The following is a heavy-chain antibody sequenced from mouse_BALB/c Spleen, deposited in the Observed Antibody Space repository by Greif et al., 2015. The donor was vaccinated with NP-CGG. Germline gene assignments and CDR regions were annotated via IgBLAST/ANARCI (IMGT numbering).Heavy chain of an antibody. CDR1: GFNIKDTY. CDR3: APGYPFDY. CDR2: IDPANGNT. V-gene: IGHV14-3*02. D-gene: IGHD2-2*01. Sequence: EVKLLESGAELVKPGASVKLSCTASGFNIKDTYMHWVKQRPDQGLEWIGRIDPANGNTKYDPKFQGKATITADTSSNTAYLQLSSLTSEDTAVYYCAPGYPFDYWGQGTTLTVSS. J-gene: IGHJ2*01.